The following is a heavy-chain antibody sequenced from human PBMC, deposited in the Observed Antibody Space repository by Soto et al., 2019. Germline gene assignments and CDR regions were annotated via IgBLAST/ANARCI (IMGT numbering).Heavy chain of an antibody. V-gene: IGHV3-30-3*01. Sequence: QVQLVESGGGVVQPGRSLRLSCAASGFTFSSYAMHWVRQAPGKGLEWVAVISYDGSNKYYADSVKGRFTISRDNSKNPLYRQMNSLRAEDTAVYYCARGGGNYGDYLEGGAFDIWGQGTMVTVSS. J-gene: IGHJ3*02. CDR2: ISYDGSNK. D-gene: IGHD4-17*01. CDR1: GFTFSSYA. CDR3: ARGGGNYGDYLEGGAFDI.